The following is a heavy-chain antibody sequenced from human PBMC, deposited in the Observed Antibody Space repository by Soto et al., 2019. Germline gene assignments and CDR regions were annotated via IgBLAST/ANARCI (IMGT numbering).Heavy chain of an antibody. CDR1: GFTFSNYD. CDR2: ISHDGNNK. J-gene: IGHJ4*02. CDR3: AKHQTPSYYYDTRGYPLDF. V-gene: IGHV3-30*18. Sequence: GGSLRLSCAASGFTFSNYDMHWVRQAPGKGLEWVAVISHDGNNKVYSDSVKGRFTTSRDNPKNTLYLQMHSLRDEDTAVYYCAKHQTPSYYYDTRGYPLDFWGQGTLVTVSS. D-gene: IGHD3-22*01.